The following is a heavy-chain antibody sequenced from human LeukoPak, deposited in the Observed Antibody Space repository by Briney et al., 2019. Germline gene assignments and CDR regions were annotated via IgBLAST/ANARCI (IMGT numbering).Heavy chain of an antibody. Sequence: PGGSLRLSCAASGFTVSSNYMSWVRQAPGKGLEWVSVIYSGGSTYYADSVKGRFTLSRDNSKNALYLQMNSLRAEDTAVYYCARDRRALDYYYMDVWGKGTTVTVSS. V-gene: IGHV3-53*01. J-gene: IGHJ6*03. CDR2: IYSGGST. CDR3: ARDRRALDYYYMDV. CDR1: GFTVSSNY.